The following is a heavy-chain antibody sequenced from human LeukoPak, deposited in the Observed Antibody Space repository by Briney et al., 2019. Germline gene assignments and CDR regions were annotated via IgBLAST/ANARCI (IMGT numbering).Heavy chain of an antibody. CDR1: GGSINSYY. J-gene: IGHJ5*02. D-gene: IGHD5-18*01. CDR3: ARGSTAPTGWFDP. Sequence: SETLSLTCTVFGGSINSYYWSWIRQPPGKGLEWIGNIYYSGSTNYNPSLKSRVTISVDTSKNQFSLKLSSVTAADTAVYYCARGSTAPTGWFDPWGQGTLVTVSS. CDR2: IYYSGST. V-gene: IGHV4-59*01.